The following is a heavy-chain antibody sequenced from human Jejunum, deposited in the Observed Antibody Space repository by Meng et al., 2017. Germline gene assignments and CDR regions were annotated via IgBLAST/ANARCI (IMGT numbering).Heavy chain of an antibody. V-gene: IGHV4-34*01. D-gene: IGHD2-21*01. CDR1: SGSFTGYY. CDR2: IHQTGST. J-gene: IGHJ5*01. CDR3: ARYLWSRGLFDS. Sequence: QVHLQQWGAGLLKPSEPLSLTCTVYSGSFTGYYWSWVRQSPGKGLEWIGEIHQTGSTNYSPSLQSRVTISIDTSKNEFSLELRSVTAADTAVYYCARYLWSRGLFDSWGQGTLVTVSS.